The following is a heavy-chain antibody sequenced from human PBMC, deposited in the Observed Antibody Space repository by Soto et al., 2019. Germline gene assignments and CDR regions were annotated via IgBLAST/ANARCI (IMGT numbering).Heavy chain of an antibody. CDR1: GFTFSSYG. CDR3: AKRQDYCDYAESDAFNI. D-gene: IGHD4-17*01. V-gene: IGHV3-30*18. CDR2: ISYDGSNK. Sequence: QVQLVESGGGVVQPGRSLRLSCAASGFTFSSYGMHWVRQAPGKGLEWEAVISYDGSNKYYADSVKGRFTISRDNSKNTLYLQMNGLRAGDTAVYYRAKRQDYCDYAESDAFNILGLGTIFTFSS. J-gene: IGHJ3*02.